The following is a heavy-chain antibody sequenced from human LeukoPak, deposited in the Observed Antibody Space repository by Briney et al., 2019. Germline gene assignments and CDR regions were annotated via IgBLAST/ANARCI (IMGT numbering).Heavy chain of an antibody. CDR1: GASVSGDY. CDR2: IYVSGNS. D-gene: IGHD3-3*01. Sequence: SETLSLTCTVSGASVSGDYWSWIRQPPGKGLEWIGYIYVSGNSNYNPSLKSRVSISLDTSKNQVSLTLTSVTAADTAVYYCARSLAQYYDFWSGYPGWFDPWGQGTLVTVSS. CDR3: ARSLAQYYDFWSGYPGWFDP. V-gene: IGHV4-59*02. J-gene: IGHJ5*02.